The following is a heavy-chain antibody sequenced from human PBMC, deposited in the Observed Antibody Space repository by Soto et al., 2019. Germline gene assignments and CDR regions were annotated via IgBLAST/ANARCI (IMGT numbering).Heavy chain of an antibody. CDR2: IWYDGSYK. V-gene: IGHV3-33*01. D-gene: IGHD6-6*01. Sequence: PGGSLRLSCAASGFSFSTYGIHWVRQAPGKGLEWVAVIWYDGSYKYYADSVKGRFTISRDSTKTFLQMNSLRDEDTAVYYCARDLYSNSIYYYGMDVWGQGTTVTVSS. CDR3: ARDLYSNSIYYYGMDV. CDR1: GFSFSTYG. J-gene: IGHJ6*02.